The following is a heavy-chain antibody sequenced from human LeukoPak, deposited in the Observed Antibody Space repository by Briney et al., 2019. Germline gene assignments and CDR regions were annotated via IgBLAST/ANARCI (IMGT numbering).Heavy chain of an antibody. V-gene: IGHV3-64D*09. CDR1: GFTFSRYP. CDR2: ISGNGVSR. CDR3: VKDYSSSWSNWFDS. J-gene: IGHJ5*01. D-gene: IGHD6-13*01. Sequence: PGGSLRLSCSASGFTFSRYPMHWVRQAPGKGLACVSAISGNGVSRYYADSVMGRFTISRDNSKNTLYLQTSSLRVDDTAVYYCVKDYSSSWSNWFDSWGQGTLVTVSS.